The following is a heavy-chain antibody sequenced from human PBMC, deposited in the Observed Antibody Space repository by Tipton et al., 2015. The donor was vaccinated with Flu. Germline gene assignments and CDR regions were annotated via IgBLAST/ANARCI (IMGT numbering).Heavy chain of an antibody. V-gene: IGHV4-59*01. CDR3: ARDNGSGSYYNLGYYGMDV. D-gene: IGHD3-10*01. Sequence: TLSLTCTVSGGSTSSYYWSWIRQPPGKGLEWIGYIYYSGSTNYNPSLKSRVTISVDTSKNQFSLKLSSVTAADTAVYYCARDNGSGSYYNLGYYGMDVWGQGTTVTVSS. CDR1: GGSTSSYY. CDR2: IYYSGST. J-gene: IGHJ6*02.